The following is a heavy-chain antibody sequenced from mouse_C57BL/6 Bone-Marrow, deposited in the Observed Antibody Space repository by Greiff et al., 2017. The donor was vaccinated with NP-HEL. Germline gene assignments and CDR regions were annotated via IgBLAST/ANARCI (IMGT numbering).Heavy chain of an antibody. J-gene: IGHJ4*01. Sequence: EVKLMESGGGLVKPGGSLKLSCAASGFTFSSYAMSWVRQTPEKRLEWVATISDGGSYTYYPDNVKGRFTISRDNAKNNLYLQMSHLKSEDTAMYYCARARWDDYAMDYWGQGTSVTVSS. CDR3: ARARWDDYAMDY. D-gene: IGHD4-1*01. CDR2: ISDGGSYT. CDR1: GFTFSSYA. V-gene: IGHV5-4*03.